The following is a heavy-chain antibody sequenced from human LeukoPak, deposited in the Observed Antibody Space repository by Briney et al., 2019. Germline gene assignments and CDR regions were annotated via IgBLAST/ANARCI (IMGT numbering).Heavy chain of an antibody. CDR3: ARDLGDILTGYAGWFDP. J-gene: IGHJ5*02. CDR1: GGSFSGYY. CDR2: INHSGST. V-gene: IGHV4-34*01. D-gene: IGHD3-9*01. Sequence: PSETLSLTCAVYGGSFSGYYWSWIRQPPGKGLEWIGEINHSGSTNYNPSLKSRVTISVDTSKNQFSLKLSSVTAADTAVYYCARDLGDILTGYAGWFDPWGQGTLVTVSS.